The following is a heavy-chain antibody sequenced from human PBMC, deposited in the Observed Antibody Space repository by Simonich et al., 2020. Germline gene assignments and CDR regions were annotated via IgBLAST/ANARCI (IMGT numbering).Heavy chain of an antibody. CDR3: ARHAGFAFDI. CDR1: GGSISSSSYY. J-gene: IGHJ3*02. CDR2: IYYSGGT. Sequence: QLQLQESGPGLVKPSETLSLTCTVSGGSISSSSYYWGWIRQPPGKGLEWIGSIYYSGGTYSNPALKGRVTISVDTSKNQFSLKLSSVTAADTAGYYCARHAGFAFDIWGQGTMVTVSS. V-gene: IGHV4-39*01. D-gene: IGHD6-13*01.